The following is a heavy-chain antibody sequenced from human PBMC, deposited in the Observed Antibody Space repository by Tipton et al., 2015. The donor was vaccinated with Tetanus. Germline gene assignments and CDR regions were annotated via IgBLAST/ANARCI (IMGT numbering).Heavy chain of an antibody. V-gene: IGHV1-2*02. CDR1: GYTFTGNY. Sequence: QLVQSGAEVKRPGASVRVSCKASGYTFTGNYIHWVRRAPGQGLEWMGWINPNRGGTFYAQKFHGSVTMTSDTSSSTVYMELSRLRSDDTAVYYCVRPDRYCSGGSCYLALDYWGQGTLITVSS. J-gene: IGHJ4*02. D-gene: IGHD2-15*01. CDR3: VRPDRYCSGGSCYLALDY. CDR2: INPNRGGT.